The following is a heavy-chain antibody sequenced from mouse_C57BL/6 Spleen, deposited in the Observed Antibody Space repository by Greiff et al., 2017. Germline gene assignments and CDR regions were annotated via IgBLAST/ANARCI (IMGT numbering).Heavy chain of an antibody. V-gene: IGHV1-15*01. CDR1: GYTFTDYE. D-gene: IGHD2-1*01. CDR2: IDPETGGT. Sequence: VQLQQSGAELVRPGASVTLSCKASGYTFTDYEMHWVKQTPVHGLEWIGAIDPETGGTAYNQKFKGKAILTADKSSSTAYMELRSLTSEDSAVYYCTSNYEYYFDYWSQGTTLTVSS. J-gene: IGHJ2*01. CDR3: TSNYEYYFDY.